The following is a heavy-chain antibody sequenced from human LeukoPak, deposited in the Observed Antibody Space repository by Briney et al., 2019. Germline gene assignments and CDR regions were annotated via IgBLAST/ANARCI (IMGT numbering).Heavy chain of an antibody. CDR2: IKGQTDGGTT. V-gene: IGHV3-15*01. Sequence: GGSLRLSCKGSGFTFTNACVSWVRLAPGKGLEWVGHIKGQTDGGTTDYAAPVKGRFTISRDDSKNTLYLQLNSLKTEDTAVYYCTTGTWIQLWLADYWGQGTLVTVSS. D-gene: IGHD5-18*01. CDR1: GFTFTNAC. J-gene: IGHJ4*02. CDR3: TTGTWIQLWLADY.